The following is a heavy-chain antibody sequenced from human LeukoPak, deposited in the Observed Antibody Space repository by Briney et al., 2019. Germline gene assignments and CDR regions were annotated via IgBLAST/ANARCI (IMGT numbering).Heavy chain of an antibody. CDR2: IYPGDSDT. CDR3: ARVYSTSWSAGGY. V-gene: IGHV5-51*01. D-gene: IGHD6-13*01. CDR1: GYSFSSYW. J-gene: IGHJ4*02. Sequence: GESLKISCKGSGYSFSSYWIGWVRQMPEKGLEWMGIIYPGDSDTRYSPSFQGQVTISVDKSISTAYLQWSSLKASDTAIYYCARVYSTSWSAGGYWGQGTLVTVSS.